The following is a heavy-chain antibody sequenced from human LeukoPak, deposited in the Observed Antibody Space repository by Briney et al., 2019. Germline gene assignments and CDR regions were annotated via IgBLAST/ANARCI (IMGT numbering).Heavy chain of an antibody. CDR3: ARLYYYDTSGQAY. CDR2: INHRGST. J-gene: IGHJ4*02. CDR1: GGSFSGYY. V-gene: IGHV4-34*01. D-gene: IGHD3-22*01. Sequence: SETLSLTCDVYGGSFSGYYWSWIRQPPGKGLEWVGEINHRGSTNYNPSLKSRVTISVDTSKNQFSLKLSSVTAADTAVYYCARLYYYDTSGQAYWGQGTLVTVSS.